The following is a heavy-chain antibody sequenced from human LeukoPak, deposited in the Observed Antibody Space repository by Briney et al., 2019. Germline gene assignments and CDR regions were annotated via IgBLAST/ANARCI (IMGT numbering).Heavy chain of an antibody. CDR3: ARDWGLNGIDY. J-gene: IGHJ4*02. CDR2: IYSSGRA. D-gene: IGHD7-27*01. Sequence: SETLSLTCTISGTSITSGSYFWSWIRQPAGNELEWLGLIYSSGRANYNPSLKSRVTFSVDTSKNQFSLKLSSVTAADTAVYYCARDWGLNGIDYWGQGTLVTVSS. V-gene: IGHV4-61*10. CDR1: GTSITSGSYF.